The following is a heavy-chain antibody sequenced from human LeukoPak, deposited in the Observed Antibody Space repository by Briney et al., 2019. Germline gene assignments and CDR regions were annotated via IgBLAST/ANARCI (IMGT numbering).Heavy chain of an antibody. J-gene: IGHJ4*02. CDR3: ARARYSSGWYYFDY. D-gene: IGHD6-19*01. Sequence: ASVKVSCKAPGYTFTGYYMHWVRQAPGQGLEWMGWINPNSGGTNYAQKFQGRVTMTRDTSISTAYMELSRLRSDDTAVYYCARARYSSGWYYFDYWGQGTLVTVSS. CDR2: INPNSGGT. CDR1: GYTFTGYY. V-gene: IGHV1-2*02.